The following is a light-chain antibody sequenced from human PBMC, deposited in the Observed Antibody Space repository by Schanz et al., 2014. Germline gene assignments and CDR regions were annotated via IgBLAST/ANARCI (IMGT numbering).Light chain of an antibody. CDR3: SSYTSSSPVV. CDR1: SSDVGDYIY. J-gene: IGLJ2*01. V-gene: IGLV2-8*01. CDR2: EVS. Sequence: QSALTQPPSASGSPGQSVTISCTGTSSDVGDYIYVSWYQQHPGKAPKLMIYEVSKRPSGVPDRFSGSKSGNTASLTVSGLQAEDEADYYCSSYTSSSPVVFGGGTKLTVL.